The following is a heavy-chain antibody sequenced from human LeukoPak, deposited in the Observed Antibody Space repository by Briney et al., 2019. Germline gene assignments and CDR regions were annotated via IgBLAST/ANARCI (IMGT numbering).Heavy chain of an antibody. D-gene: IGHD4-17*01. Sequence: SETLSLTCTVSGGSINSYYWSWIRQPPGKGLEWIGYIYYTGSTNYNPSLKSRVIISVDTSKNQFSLKVSSVTAADTAVYYCVRSKSGTYGWFDPWGQGTLVTVSS. CDR2: IYYTGST. J-gene: IGHJ5*02. CDR1: GGSINSYY. CDR3: VRSKSGTYGWFDP. V-gene: IGHV4-59*01.